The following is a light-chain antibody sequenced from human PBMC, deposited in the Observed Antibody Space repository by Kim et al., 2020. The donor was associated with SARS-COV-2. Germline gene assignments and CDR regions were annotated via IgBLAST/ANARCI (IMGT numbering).Light chain of an antibody. V-gene: IGKV3-20*01. CDR1: QSVSSSY. Sequence: SPGERATLSCRASQSVSSSYLAWYQQRPGQAPRLLIYGASSRATGIPDRFSGSGSGTDFTLTISRLEPEDFAVYYYQQYGSSLITFGQGTRLEIK. CDR3: QQYGSSLIT. J-gene: IGKJ5*01. CDR2: GAS.